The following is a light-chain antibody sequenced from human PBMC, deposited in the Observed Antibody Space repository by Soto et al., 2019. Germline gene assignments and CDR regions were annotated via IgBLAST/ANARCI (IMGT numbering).Light chain of an antibody. Sequence: QSALTQPASVSGSPGQSITISCTGTSSDVGGYNYVSWYQHHPGKAPKLMIYDVSNRPSGVSNRFSGSKSGNTASLTISGRQAEDEADYYCISYTSSSTAVVFGGGTKLTVL. CDR1: SSDVGGYNY. V-gene: IGLV2-14*03. CDR3: ISYTSSSTAVV. CDR2: DVS. J-gene: IGLJ2*01.